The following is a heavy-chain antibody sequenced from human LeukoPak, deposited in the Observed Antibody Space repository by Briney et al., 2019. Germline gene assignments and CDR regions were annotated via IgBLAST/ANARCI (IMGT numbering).Heavy chain of an antibody. V-gene: IGHV3-23*01. Sequence: GGSLRLSCAASGFTFSSYAMSWVRQAPGRGLEWVSAISGRGDTIFYADSLRGRFTVSRDNSKNTLYLQMNSLRAEDTAVYYCAKATMATTYFDYWGQGTLVTVSS. CDR2: ISGRGDTI. D-gene: IGHD5-24*01. CDR1: GFTFSSYA. CDR3: AKATMATTYFDY. J-gene: IGHJ4*02.